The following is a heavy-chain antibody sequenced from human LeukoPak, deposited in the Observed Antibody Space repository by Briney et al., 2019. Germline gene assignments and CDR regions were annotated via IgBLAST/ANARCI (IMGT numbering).Heavy chain of an antibody. CDR1: GGSFSGYY. D-gene: IGHD6-13*01. J-gene: IGHJ4*02. Sequence: SETPSLTCAVYGGSFSGYYWSWIRQPPGKGLEWIGEINHSGSTNYNPSLKSRVTISVDTSKNQFSLKLSSVTAADTAVYYCARVVIAEAAGGAAAGHFDYWGQGTLVTVSS. CDR2: INHSGST. V-gene: IGHV4-34*01. CDR3: ARVVIAEAAGGAAAGHFDY.